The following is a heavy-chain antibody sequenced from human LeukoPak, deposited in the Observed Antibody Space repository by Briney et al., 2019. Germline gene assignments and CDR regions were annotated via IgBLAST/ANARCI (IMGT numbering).Heavy chain of an antibody. V-gene: IGHV3-21*01. CDR2: ISSSSSYI. CDR3: ARDHTRYGDYAY. Sequence: GGSLRLSCAASGFTFSSYSMNWVRQAPGKGLEWVSSISSSSSYIYYADSVKGRFTISRDNAKNSLYLQMNSLRAEDTAVYYCARDHTRYGDYAYWGQGTLVTVSS. CDR1: GFTFSSYS. D-gene: IGHD4-17*01. J-gene: IGHJ4*02.